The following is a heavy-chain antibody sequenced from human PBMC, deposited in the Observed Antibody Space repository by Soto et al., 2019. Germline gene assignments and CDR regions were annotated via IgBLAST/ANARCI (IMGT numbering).Heavy chain of an antibody. V-gene: IGHV1-24*01. CDR2: FDPEDGET. CDR1: GYTLTELS. D-gene: IGHD3-22*01. CDR3: ATAPNYYDSSGYRIFDY. Sequence: ASVKVSCKVSGYTLTELSMHCVRQAPGKVLEWMGGFDPEDGETIYAQKFQGRVTMTEDTSTDTAYMELSSLRSEDTAVYYCATAPNYYDSSGYRIFDYWGQGTLVTVSS. J-gene: IGHJ4*02.